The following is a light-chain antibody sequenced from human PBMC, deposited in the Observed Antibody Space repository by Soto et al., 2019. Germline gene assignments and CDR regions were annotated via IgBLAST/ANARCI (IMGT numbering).Light chain of an antibody. V-gene: IGKV1-5*01. CDR3: QQYNDYCT. CDR1: QSSTTW. Sequence: ITVTKSPLTLSASVADRVVSTCRAKQSSTTWLAWYQQKPGKAPKLLIYDASSLDSGVPARFSGSGSGTEFTLTISSLQPDDFAAYYCQQYNDYCTFGQGTKVDIK. J-gene: IGKJ1*01. CDR2: DAS.